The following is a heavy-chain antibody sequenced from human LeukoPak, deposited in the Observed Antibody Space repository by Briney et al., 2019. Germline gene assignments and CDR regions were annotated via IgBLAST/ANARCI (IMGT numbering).Heavy chain of an antibody. V-gene: IGHV1-69*04. CDR1: GGTFSSYA. J-gene: IGHJ6*02. D-gene: IGHD2-2*01. CDR2: IIPILGIA. Sequence: SVTVSCKASGGTFSSYAISWVRQAPGQGLEWMGRIIPILGIANYAQKFQGRVTITADKSTSTAYMELSSLRSEDTAVYYCARVDCSSTSCYYYYGMDVWGQGTTVTVSS. CDR3: ARVDCSSTSCYYYYGMDV.